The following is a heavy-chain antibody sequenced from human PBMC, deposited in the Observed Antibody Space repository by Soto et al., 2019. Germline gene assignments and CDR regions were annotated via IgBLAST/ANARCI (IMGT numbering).Heavy chain of an antibody. D-gene: IGHD3-22*01. CDR2: IVPIFGTT. Sequence: ASVKVSCKISGGTFSRYSISWVRQAPGQGLEWMGGIVPIFGTTNYARKFQDRVTITTDESATTAHVELSNLRSEDTAVYYCARPYEGGYSSNHHYYYALDVWGQGTAVTVSS. V-gene: IGHV1-69*05. CDR1: GGTFSRYS. CDR3: ARPYEGGYSSNHHYYYALDV. J-gene: IGHJ6*02.